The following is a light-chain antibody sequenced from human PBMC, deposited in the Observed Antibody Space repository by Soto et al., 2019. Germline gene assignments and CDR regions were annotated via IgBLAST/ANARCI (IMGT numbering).Light chain of an antibody. J-gene: IGKJ2*01. CDR2: DAS. V-gene: IGKV3-11*01. Sequence: EIVLTQSPATLSLSPGERATLSCRASQSVSSSLGWYQQKPGQAPRLLIYDASNRATGIPARFSGSGSGTDFTLTIRSLEPDDFAVYYCQQRSNWPRTFGQGTKLEIK. CDR3: QQRSNWPRT. CDR1: QSVSSS.